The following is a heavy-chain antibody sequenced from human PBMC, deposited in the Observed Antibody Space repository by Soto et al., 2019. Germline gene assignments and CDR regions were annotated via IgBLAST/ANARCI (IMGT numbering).Heavy chain of an antibody. CDR1: GFTFSSYA. D-gene: IGHD6-19*01. Sequence: QVQLVESGGGVVQPGRSLRLSCAASGFTFSSYAMHWVRQAPGKGLEWVAVISYDGSNKYYADSVKGRFTISRDNSKNTLYLQMNRLRSEDTAVYYCASPGGSSGWRYWGHGTLVTVSS. J-gene: IGHJ4*01. V-gene: IGHV3-30-3*01. CDR3: ASPGGSSGWRY. CDR2: ISYDGSNK.